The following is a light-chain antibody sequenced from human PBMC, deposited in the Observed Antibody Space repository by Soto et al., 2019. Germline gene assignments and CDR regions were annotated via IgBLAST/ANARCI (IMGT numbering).Light chain of an antibody. V-gene: IGLV1-47*01. CDR3: AAWDDSLSAYV. CDR1: SSNIGSNY. J-gene: IGLJ1*01. CDR2: RSN. Sequence: QSVLTQPPSASGTPGQRVTISCSGSSSNIGSNYVYWYQQLPGSAPKLLIYRSNQRPSGVPDRFSGSKSGTSASLAISGLQSEDEADYYCAAWDDSLSAYVFGTGTKLTVL.